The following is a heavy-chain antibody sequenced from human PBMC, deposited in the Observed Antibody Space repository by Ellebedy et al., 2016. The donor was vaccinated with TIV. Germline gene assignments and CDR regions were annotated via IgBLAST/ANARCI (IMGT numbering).Heavy chain of an antibody. CDR2: INQSGSA. Sequence: SETLSLTCGVYGGSFTGYYYSWIRQPPGKGLEWIGEINQSGSATYNPSLKGRVTISADMSKNQFSLRLTPVTAADTAVYYCAEGRSGWYYFDYWGHGTLVTVSS. CDR1: GGSFTGYY. J-gene: IGHJ4*01. V-gene: IGHV4-34*01. D-gene: IGHD6-19*01. CDR3: AEGRSGWYYFDY.